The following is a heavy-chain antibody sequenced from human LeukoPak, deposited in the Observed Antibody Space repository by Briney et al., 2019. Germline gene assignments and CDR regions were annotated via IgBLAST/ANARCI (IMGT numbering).Heavy chain of an antibody. J-gene: IGHJ5*01. V-gene: IGHV4-30-4*01. Sequence: SQTLSLTCTVSGGSISGGDYYWTWIRQPPGKGLEWIGYIYYSGTTYKNPSLKSRISISVDTSKNQFSLVLSSVTAADTAVYYCARQSADYYSRWGWFVSWGQGTLVTVSS. CDR2: IYYSGTT. CDR1: GGSISGGDYY. CDR3: ARQSADYYSRWGWFVS. D-gene: IGHD2-21*02.